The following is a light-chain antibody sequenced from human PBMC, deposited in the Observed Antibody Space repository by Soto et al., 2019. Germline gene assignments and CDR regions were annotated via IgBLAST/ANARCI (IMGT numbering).Light chain of an antibody. Sequence: EIVLTQSPATLSLSPWERATLSCRASQSVSDYLGWYQQRPGQAPRLLIYAASTRATGIAARFSGSGSGTDFTLTISSLEPEDFAIYYCQQRISWPPYTFGQGTKVDIK. CDR2: AAS. CDR3: QQRISWPPYT. J-gene: IGKJ2*01. V-gene: IGKV3-11*01. CDR1: QSVSDY.